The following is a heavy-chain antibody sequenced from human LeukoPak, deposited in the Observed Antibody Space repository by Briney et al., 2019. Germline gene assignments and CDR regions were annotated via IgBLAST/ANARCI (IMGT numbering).Heavy chain of an antibody. V-gene: IGHV1-46*01. D-gene: IGHD3-3*01. Sequence: GASVRVSCKASGYTFTSYYMHWVRQAPGQGLEWMGIINPSGGSTSYAQKFQGRVTMTRDTSTSTVYMELSSLRSEDTAVYYCARDHNDFWSYDYWGQGTLVTVSS. CDR1: GYTFTSYY. J-gene: IGHJ4*02. CDR3: ARDHNDFWSYDY. CDR2: INPSGGST.